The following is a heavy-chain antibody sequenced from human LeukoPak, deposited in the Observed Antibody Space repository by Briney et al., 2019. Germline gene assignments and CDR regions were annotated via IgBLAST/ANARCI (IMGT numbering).Heavy chain of an antibody. CDR1: GFTFSSCS. Sequence: GGSLRLSCAASGFTFSSCSMNWVRQAPGKGLEWVSSSSSSSSYIYYADSVKGRFTISRDNAKNSLYLQMNSPRAEDTAVYYCARDLGYCSSTSCYTAGRYYYYGMDVWGQGTTVTVSS. CDR2: SSSSSSYI. V-gene: IGHV3-21*01. D-gene: IGHD2-2*02. J-gene: IGHJ6*02. CDR3: ARDLGYCSSTSCYTAGRYYYYGMDV.